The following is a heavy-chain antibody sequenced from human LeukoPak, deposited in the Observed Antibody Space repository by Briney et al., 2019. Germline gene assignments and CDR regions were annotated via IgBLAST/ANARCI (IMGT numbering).Heavy chain of an antibody. D-gene: IGHD1-26*01. CDR1: GFTFSSYA. CDR2: ISVSGGNT. CDR3: AKGASGSYHTPYDY. Sequence: GGSLRLSCAASGFTFSSYAMSWVRQAPGKGLEWVSDISVSGGNTYYADSVQGRFIISRDNSKNTLNLQMNSLRVEDTAVYYCAKGASGSYHTPYDYWGQGSLVTVSS. V-gene: IGHV3-23*01. J-gene: IGHJ4*02.